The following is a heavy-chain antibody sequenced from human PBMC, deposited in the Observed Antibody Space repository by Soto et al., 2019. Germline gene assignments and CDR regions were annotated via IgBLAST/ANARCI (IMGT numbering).Heavy chain of an antibody. Sequence: PGGSLLLSCASSVFTFSSYWMSWVRQAPGKGLDWVGNIKQDGSEKYYVDSVKGRFTISRDNAKNSLYLQMNSLRAEDTAVYYCARDVYDFWSGYPPRYYYYGMDVWGQGTTVTVSS. CDR2: IKQDGSEK. D-gene: IGHD3-3*01. V-gene: IGHV3-7*01. CDR3: ARDVYDFWSGYPPRYYYYGMDV. CDR1: VFTFSSYW. J-gene: IGHJ6*01.